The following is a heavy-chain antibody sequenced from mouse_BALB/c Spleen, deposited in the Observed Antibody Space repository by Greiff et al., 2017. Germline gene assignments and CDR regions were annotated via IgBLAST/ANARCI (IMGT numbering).Heavy chain of an antibody. J-gene: IGHJ3*01. Sequence: EVKLVESGGGLVKPGGSLKLSYAASGFTFSDYYMYWVRQTPEKRLEWVATISDGGSYTYYPDSVKGRFTISRDNAKNNLYLQMSSLKSEDTAMYYCARDQAGSPSGDWGQGTLVTVSA. CDR3: ARDQAGSPSGD. V-gene: IGHV5-4*02. CDR1: GFTFSDYY. D-gene: IGHD3-2*02. CDR2: ISDGGSYT.